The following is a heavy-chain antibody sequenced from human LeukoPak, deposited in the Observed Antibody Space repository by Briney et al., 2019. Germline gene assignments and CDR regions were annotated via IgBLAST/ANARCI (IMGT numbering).Heavy chain of an antibody. CDR3: ARTAYQFGTYFYYMNV. D-gene: IGHD2-21*01. CDR2: INPSSGDT. Sequence: GASVKVSCKASGYTFTSYAMNWVRQAPGQGLEWMGWINPSSGDTNYAQKFQGRVTVTRDTSISTAYMELSGLTSDDTAVYYCARTAYQFGTYFYYMNVWGKGTTVTVSS. V-gene: IGHV1-2*02. J-gene: IGHJ6*03. CDR1: GYTFTSYA.